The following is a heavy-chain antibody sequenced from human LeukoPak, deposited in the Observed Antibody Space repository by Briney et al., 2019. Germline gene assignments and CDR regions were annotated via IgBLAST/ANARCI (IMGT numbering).Heavy chain of an antibody. Sequence: PGRSLRLSCAASGFSFSNYGMHWVRQAPSKGLEWVAVIWYDGSNKYYAEPVKGRFTISRDNSKNTLYLRMNSLRAEDTAIYYCARGNYDSSGFLDYWGQGTLVTVSS. CDR2: IWYDGSNK. V-gene: IGHV3-33*01. J-gene: IGHJ4*02. CDR1: GFSFSNYG. D-gene: IGHD3-22*01. CDR3: ARGNYDSSGFLDY.